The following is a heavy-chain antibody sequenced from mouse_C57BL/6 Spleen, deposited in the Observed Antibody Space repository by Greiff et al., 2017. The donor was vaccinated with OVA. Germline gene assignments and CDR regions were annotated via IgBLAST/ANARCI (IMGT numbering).Heavy chain of an antibody. V-gene: IGHV1-42*01. D-gene: IGHD2-10*01. Sequence: EVQLKESGPELVKPGASVKISCKASGYSFTGYYMNWVKQSPEKSLEWIGEINPSTGGTTYNQKFKAKATLTVDKSSSTAYMQLKSLTSEDSAVYYCARSAYYGNYVGYFDVWGTGTTVTVSS. J-gene: IGHJ1*03. CDR3: ARSAYYGNYVGYFDV. CDR1: GYSFTGYY. CDR2: INPSTGGT.